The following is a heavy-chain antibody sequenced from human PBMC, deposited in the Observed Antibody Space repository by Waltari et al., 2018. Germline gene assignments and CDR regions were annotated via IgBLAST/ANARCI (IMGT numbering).Heavy chain of an antibody. D-gene: IGHD1-26*01. V-gene: IGHV3-23*03. CDR1: GFTFSSYA. CDR2: IYSGGRT. J-gene: IGHJ4*02. Sequence: EVQLVESGGGLVQPGGSLRLSCAASGFTFSSYAMSWVRQAPGKGLGWVSVIYSGGRTYYAASVKGRFTISRDNSKNTLYLQMNSLRAEDTAVYYWAKGGEVGATRHWGQGTLVTVSS. CDR3: AKGGEVGATRH.